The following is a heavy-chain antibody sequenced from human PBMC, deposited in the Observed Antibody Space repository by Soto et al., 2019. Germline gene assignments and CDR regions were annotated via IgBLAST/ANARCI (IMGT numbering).Heavy chain of an antibody. J-gene: IGHJ6*02. CDR3: AAGDRWFGALPTLIYYYYGMDV. Sequence: SVKVTCRASGFPFTSSAVQLVRQARGQRLEWIGWIVVGSGNTNYAQKFQERVTITRDMSTSTAYMELSSLRSEDTAVYYCAAGDRWFGALPTLIYYYYGMDVWGQGTTVTV. V-gene: IGHV1-58*01. CDR2: IVVGSGNT. CDR1: GFPFTSSA. D-gene: IGHD3-10*01.